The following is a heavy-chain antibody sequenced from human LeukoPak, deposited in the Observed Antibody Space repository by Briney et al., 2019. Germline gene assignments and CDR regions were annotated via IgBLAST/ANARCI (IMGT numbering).Heavy chain of an antibody. D-gene: IGHD5/OR15-5a*01. CDR2: IYYSGST. CDR3: ARHAIRFYVFDY. J-gene: IGHJ4*02. Sequence: SETLSLTCTVSGGSISNYYWNWIRQPPGKGLEWIGHIYYSGSTNYNPSLKSRVTISVDTSKNQFSLKLSSVTAADTAVYYCARHAIRFYVFDYWGQGTLVTVSS. V-gene: IGHV4-59*08. CDR1: GGSISNYY.